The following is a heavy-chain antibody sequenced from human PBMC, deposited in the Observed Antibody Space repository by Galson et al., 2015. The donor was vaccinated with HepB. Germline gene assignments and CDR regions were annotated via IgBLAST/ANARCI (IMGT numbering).Heavy chain of an antibody. D-gene: IGHD3-16*01. CDR3: AREGLSDYSIDY. Sequence: TLSLTCAVSGGSILSRGYCWSWIRQLPGKGLEWIGLIYHSGSTYYTQSLKNRLAISVDTSTNHFSLNLTSVTDADTAVYYCAREGLSDYSIDYWGQGALVTVSS. CDR1: GGSILSRGYC. CDR2: IYHSGST. J-gene: IGHJ4*02. V-gene: IGHV4-31*11.